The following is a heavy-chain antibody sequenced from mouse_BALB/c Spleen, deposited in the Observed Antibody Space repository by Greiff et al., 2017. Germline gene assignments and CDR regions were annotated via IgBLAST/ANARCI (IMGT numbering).Heavy chain of an antibody. CDR3: ARLGTGYAMDY. J-gene: IGHJ4*01. Sequence: EVKVEESGGGLVKPGGSLKLSCAASGFAFSSYDMSWVRQTPEKRLEWVAYISSGGGSTYYPDTVKGRFTISRDNAKNTLYLQMSSLKSEDTAMYYCARLGTGYAMDYWGQGTSVTVSS. CDR2: ISSGGGST. V-gene: IGHV5-12-1*01. D-gene: IGHD2-14*01. CDR1: GFAFSSYD.